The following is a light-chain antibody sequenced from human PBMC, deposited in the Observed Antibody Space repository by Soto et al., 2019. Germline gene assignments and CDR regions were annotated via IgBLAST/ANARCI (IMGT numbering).Light chain of an antibody. J-gene: IGLJ1*01. CDR2: EGS. CDR3: CSYAGSSTYYV. CDR1: SSDVGNYNL. V-gene: IGLV2-23*01. Sequence: ITISCTGTSSDVGNYNLVSWYQQHPGKAPKLMIYEGSKRPSGVSNRFSASKSGNTASLTISGLQAEDEADYYCCSYAGSSTYYVFGTGTKVTVL.